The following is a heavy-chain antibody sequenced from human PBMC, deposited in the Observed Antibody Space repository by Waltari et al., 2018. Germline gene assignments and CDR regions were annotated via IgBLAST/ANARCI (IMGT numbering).Heavy chain of an antibody. CDR1: GGSFSGYY. J-gene: IGHJ6*03. V-gene: IGHV4-34*01. D-gene: IGHD5-18*01. CDR3: AREDSYGSYYYYYMDV. CDR2: INHSGST. Sequence: QVQLQQWGAGLLKPSETLSLTCAVYGGSFSGYYWRWIRQPPGKGLEWIGEINHSGSTNYNPSLKSRVTISVDTSKNQFSLKLSSVTAADTAVYYCAREDSYGSYYYYYMDVWGKGTTVTVSS.